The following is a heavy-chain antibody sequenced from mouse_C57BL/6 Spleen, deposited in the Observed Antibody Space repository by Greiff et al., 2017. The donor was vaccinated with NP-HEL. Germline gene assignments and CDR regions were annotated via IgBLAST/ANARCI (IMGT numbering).Heavy chain of an antibody. CDR1: GFTFSSYG. CDR2: ISSGGSYT. CDR3: ARHRTGRGYYFDY. Sequence: VQLKESGGDLVKPGGSLKLSCAASGFTFSSYGMSWVRQTPDKRLEWVATISSGGSYTYYPDSVKGRFTISRDNAKNTLYLQMSSLKSEDTAMYYCARHRTGRGYYFDYWGQGTTLTVS. V-gene: IGHV5-6*01. J-gene: IGHJ2*01. D-gene: IGHD3-3*01.